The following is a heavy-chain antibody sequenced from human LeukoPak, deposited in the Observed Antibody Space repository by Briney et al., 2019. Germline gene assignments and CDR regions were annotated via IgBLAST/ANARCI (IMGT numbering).Heavy chain of an antibody. J-gene: IGHJ4*02. V-gene: IGHV1-2*02. CDR1: GYTFTGYY. D-gene: IGHD4-17*01. CDR3: ARGGMTTMTTLLSY. Sequence: ASVKVSCKASGYTFTGYYMHWVRQAPGQGLEWMGWINPNSGGTNYAQKFQGRVTMTRDTSISTAYMELSRPRSDDTAVYYCARGGMTTMTTLLSYWGQGSLVTVSS. CDR2: INPNSGGT.